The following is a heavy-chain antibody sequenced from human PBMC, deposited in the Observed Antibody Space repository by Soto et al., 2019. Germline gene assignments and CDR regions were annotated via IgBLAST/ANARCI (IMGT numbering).Heavy chain of an antibody. J-gene: IGHJ4*02. D-gene: IGHD2-2*01. Sequence: GGSLRLSCAASGFTFNSYAVGWFRQAQGKGLEWVSAIIDSGSDTYYADSVKGRFTISRDNSKNTLYLQMNSLRAEDTAVYYCAKLGSSSWSPHYYFDYWGQGTLVTVSS. CDR2: IIDSGSDT. V-gene: IGHV3-23*01. CDR1: GFTFNSYA. CDR3: AKLGSSSWSPHYYFDY.